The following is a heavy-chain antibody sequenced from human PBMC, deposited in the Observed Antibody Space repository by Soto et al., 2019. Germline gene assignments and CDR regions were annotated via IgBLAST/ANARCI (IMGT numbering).Heavy chain of an antibody. CDR2: IYYSGST. D-gene: IGHD2-2*01. Sequence: SETLSLTCAVSGGSISSGGYSWSWIRQPPGKGLEWIGSIYYSGSTYYNPSLKSRVTISVDTSKNQFSLKLSSVTAVDTAVYYCARLFPRVVPAAIYFDYWGQGTLVTVSS. CDR1: GGSISSGGYS. V-gene: IGHV4-30-2*03. J-gene: IGHJ4*02. CDR3: ARLFPRVVPAAIYFDY.